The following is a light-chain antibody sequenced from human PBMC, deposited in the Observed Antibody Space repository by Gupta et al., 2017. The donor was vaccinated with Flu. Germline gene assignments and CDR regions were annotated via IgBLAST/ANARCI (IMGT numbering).Light chain of an antibody. V-gene: IGLV1-47*01. Sequence: QSVLIQPPSASGTTGQRITISCSGSSSTIKNNYVFWYQHFPETAPRLLIYKDDQRPSGVPDRFSASKSGTSASLIITGLRSEDEADYDCAARDDNLLGHGVFGVGTKLTV. CDR3: AARDDNLLGHGV. CDR2: KDD. J-gene: IGLJ3*02. CDR1: SSTIKNNY.